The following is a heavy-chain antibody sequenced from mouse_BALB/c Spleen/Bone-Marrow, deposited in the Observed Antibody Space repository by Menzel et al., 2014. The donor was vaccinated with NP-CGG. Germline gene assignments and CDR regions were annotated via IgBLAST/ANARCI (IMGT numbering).Heavy chain of an antibody. J-gene: IGHJ3*01. CDR3: ARVVYYDYDVWFAY. D-gene: IGHD2-4*01. CDR1: GFTFSSYA. CDR2: ISSGGST. Sequence: VQLKESGGGLVKPGGSLKLSCAASGFTFSSYAMSWVRHTPEKRLEWVASISSGGSTYYPDSVKGRFTISRDNARNILYLQMSSLRSEDAAMYYCARVVYYDYDVWFAYWGQGTLVTVSA. V-gene: IGHV5-6-5*01.